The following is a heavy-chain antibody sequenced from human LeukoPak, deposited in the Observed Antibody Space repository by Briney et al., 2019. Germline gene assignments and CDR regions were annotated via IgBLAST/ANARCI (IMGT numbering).Heavy chain of an antibody. V-gene: IGHV3-23*01. Sequence: GGSLRLSCAASGFTFNSYAMSWVRQAPGKGLEWVSAISGSGGSTYYADSVKGRFTISRDNSKNTLYLQMNSLRAEDTAVYYSAKGVLRFLEWAPSYYYMDVWGKGTTVTVSS. D-gene: IGHD3-3*01. CDR1: GFTFNSYA. CDR3: AKGVLRFLEWAPSYYYMDV. CDR2: ISGSGGST. J-gene: IGHJ6*03.